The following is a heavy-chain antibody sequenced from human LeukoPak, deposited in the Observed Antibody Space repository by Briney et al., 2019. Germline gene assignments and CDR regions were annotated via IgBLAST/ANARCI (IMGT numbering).Heavy chain of an antibody. CDR3: ARVNYGSGTISP. V-gene: IGHV4-61*01. D-gene: IGHD3-10*01. CDR2: IYYSGST. CDR1: GYSISSGYY. Sequence: SETLSLTCTVSGYSISSGYYWSWIRQPPGKGLEWIGYIYYSGSTNYNPSLKSRVTISVDTSKNQFSLKLSSVTAADTAVYYCARVNYGSGTISPWGQGTLVTVSS. J-gene: IGHJ5*02.